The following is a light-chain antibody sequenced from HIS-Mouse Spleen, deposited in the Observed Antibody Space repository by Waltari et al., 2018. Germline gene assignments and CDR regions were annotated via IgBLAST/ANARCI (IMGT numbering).Light chain of an antibody. Sequence: QSVLTQPPSASGTPGQRVTISCSGSSSNIGSNTVNWYQQLPGTAPNLRIYSNNQRPSGVPDRSLGSKSGTSASLASSGLQSEEEADYYCAAWDDSLNGPVFGGGTKLTVL. CDR1: SSNIGSNT. V-gene: IGLV1-44*01. CDR2: SNN. CDR3: AAWDDSLNGPV. J-gene: IGLJ2*01.